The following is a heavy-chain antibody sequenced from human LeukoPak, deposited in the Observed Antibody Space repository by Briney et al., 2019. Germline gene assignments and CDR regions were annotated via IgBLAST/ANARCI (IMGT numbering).Heavy chain of an antibody. CDR1: GGSFSGYY. CDR2: INHSGST. CDR3: ARDRRTMIVT. J-gene: IGHJ5*02. V-gene: IGHV4-34*01. Sequence: SETLSLTCAVYGGSFSGYYWSWIRQPPGKGLEWIGEINHSGSTNYNPSLKSRVTISVDTSKNQFSLKLSSVTAADTAVYYCARDRRTMIVTWGQGTLVTVSS. D-gene: IGHD3-22*01.